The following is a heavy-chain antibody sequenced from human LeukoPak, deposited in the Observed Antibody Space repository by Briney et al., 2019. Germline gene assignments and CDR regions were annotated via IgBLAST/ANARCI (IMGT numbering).Heavy chain of an antibody. CDR1: GYTFTSYY. CDR2: ISYDGRNK. V-gene: IGHV3-30*18. D-gene: IGHD1/OR15-1a*01. CDR3: AKDLNIALNYYYGMDV. J-gene: IGHJ6*02. Sequence: SCKASGYTFTSYYMHWVRQAPGKGLEWVAVISYDGRNKYYADSMKGRFTISRDNSKNTLYLQVNSLRLEDTAVFYCAKDLNIALNYYYGMDVWGQGTTVTVSS.